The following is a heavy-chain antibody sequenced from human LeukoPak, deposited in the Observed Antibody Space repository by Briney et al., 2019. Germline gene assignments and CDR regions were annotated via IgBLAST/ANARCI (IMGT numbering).Heavy chain of an antibody. CDR3: ASGLGGGTFDY. V-gene: IGHV4-34*01. CDR2: INHSGST. Sequence: SETLSLTCAVYGGSFSGYYWSWIRQPPGKGLEWIGEINHSGSTNYNPSLKSRVTISVDTSKNQFSLKLSSVTAADTAVYYCASGLGGGTFDYWGQGTLVTVSS. J-gene: IGHJ4*02. D-gene: IGHD2-15*01. CDR1: GGSFSGYY.